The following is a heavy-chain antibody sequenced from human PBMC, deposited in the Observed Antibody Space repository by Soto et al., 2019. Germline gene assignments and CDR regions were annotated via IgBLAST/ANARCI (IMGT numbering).Heavy chain of an antibody. J-gene: IGHJ4*02. CDR1: GYTFTDYY. CDR3: GFLVNTHY. D-gene: IGHD3-16*02. V-gene: IGHV1-69-2*01. CDR2: VDREDGET. Sequence: EVQLVQSGAEVKKPGATVKISCKVSGYTFTDYYMPWVQQAPGKGLERMGLVDREDGETRYAEKLQGRVTITADTSTDTAYMELSSMRSEDTARYYCGFLVNTHYWGQGTLVTVSS.